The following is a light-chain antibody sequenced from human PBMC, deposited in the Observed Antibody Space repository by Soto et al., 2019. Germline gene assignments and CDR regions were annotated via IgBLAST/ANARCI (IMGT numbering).Light chain of an antibody. CDR2: DAS. V-gene: IGKV3-11*01. J-gene: IGKJ1*01. CDR3: QQSYSAPPLS. CDR1: QSIGSY. Sequence: EIVLTQSPATLSLSLGERATLSCRASQSIGSYLAWYQHKLGQPPRLLIYDASNRATGIPVRFSGSGSGTDCTLTISRLEPEDFGTYYWQQSYSAPPLSFGPGTKVDMK.